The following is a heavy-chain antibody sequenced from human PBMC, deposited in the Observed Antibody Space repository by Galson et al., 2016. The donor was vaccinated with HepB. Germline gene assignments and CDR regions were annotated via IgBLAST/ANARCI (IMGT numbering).Heavy chain of an antibody. Sequence: SETLSLTCAVSGASISINNWWSWVRQPPGKGLEWIGEIYHSGSTNYNPSLKSRVTISVDTSKNQFSLKLNSVTAADTAVYYCGRRRGGFPDYWGQGTLVTVSS. CDR2: IYHSGST. CDR3: GRRRGGFPDY. D-gene: IGHD3-10*01. CDR1: GASISINNW. J-gene: IGHJ4*02. V-gene: IGHV4-4*02.